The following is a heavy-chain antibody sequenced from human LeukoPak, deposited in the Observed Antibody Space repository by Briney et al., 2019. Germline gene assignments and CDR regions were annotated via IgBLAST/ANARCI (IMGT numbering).Heavy chain of an antibody. D-gene: IGHD1-26*01. V-gene: IGHV4-4*02. J-gene: IGHJ4*02. CDR1: GGSISSSNW. CDR2: IYHTGST. CDR3: ASARPWELYFDY. Sequence: SETLSLTCTVSGGSISSSNWWSWVRQPPGKGLEWIGEIYHTGSTNYNPSLKSRVTISVDKSKNQFSLKLSSVTAADTAVYYCASARPWELYFDYWGQGTLVTVSS.